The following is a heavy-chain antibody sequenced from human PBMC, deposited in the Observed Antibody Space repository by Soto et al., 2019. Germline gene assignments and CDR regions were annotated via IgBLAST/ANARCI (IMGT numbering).Heavy chain of an antibody. V-gene: IGHV1-45*02. CDR2: ITPFNGNT. Sequence: QMQLVQSGAEVKKTGSSVKVSCKASGYTFTYRYLHWVRQAPGQALEWMGWITPFNGNTNYAQKFQDRVTITRDRSMSTAYMELSSLRSEDTAMYYCATLGVERGFDAWGQGTLVTVSS. D-gene: IGHD3-16*01. J-gene: IGHJ5*02. CDR3: ATLGVERGFDA. CDR1: GYTFTYRY.